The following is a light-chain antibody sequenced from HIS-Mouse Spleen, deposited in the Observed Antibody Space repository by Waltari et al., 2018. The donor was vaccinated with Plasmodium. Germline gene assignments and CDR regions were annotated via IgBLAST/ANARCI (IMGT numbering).Light chain of an antibody. V-gene: IGKV1-5*03. J-gene: IGKJ1*01. CDR3: QQYNSYWT. CDR1: QSSSSW. Sequence: DIQMTQSPSTLSASVGDRVTITSRAIQSSSSWLAWYQQKPGKAPKLLIYKASSLESGVPSRFSGSGSGTEFTLTISSLQPDDFATYYCQQYNSYWTFGQGTKVEIK. CDR2: KAS.